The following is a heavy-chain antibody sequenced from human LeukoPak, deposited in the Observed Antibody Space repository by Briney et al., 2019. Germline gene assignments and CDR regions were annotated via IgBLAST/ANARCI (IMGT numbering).Heavy chain of an antibody. J-gene: IGHJ3*02. CDR2: ISHSGST. Sequence: SSETLSLTCAVYGGSFSGYYWSWIRQPPGKGLEWIGEISHSGSTNYNPSLESRVTISVDTSKSQFSLKLSAVTAADTAEYFCARKYCSTTSCSYAYDIWGQGTMVTVSS. CDR3: ARKYCSTTSCSYAYDI. CDR1: GGSFSGYY. D-gene: IGHD2-2*01. V-gene: IGHV4-34*01.